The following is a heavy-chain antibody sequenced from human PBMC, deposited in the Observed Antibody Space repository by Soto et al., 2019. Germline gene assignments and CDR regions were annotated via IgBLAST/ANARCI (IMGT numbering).Heavy chain of an antibody. CDR1: GFPFTVFW. D-gene: IGHD4-4*01. CDR3: ARDGPIQQLGQSYQF. CDR2: INQGGTER. J-gene: IGHJ1*01. Sequence: PVGSLRLSCAASGFPFTVFWMSWVRQVPGKGLEWVAMINQGGTERYYVDSVKGRFTISRDNAANLVYPQMDSLRGEDTAVCYCARDGPIQQLGQSYQFWGQGTLVTVSS. V-gene: IGHV3-7*01.